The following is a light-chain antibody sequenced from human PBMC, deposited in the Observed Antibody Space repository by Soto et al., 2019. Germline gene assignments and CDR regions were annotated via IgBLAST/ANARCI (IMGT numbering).Light chain of an antibody. V-gene: IGKV1-5*03. J-gene: IGKJ1*01. CDR1: QTISSW. Sequence: DIQMTQSPSTLSGSVGDRVTITCRASQTISSWLAWYQQKPGKAPKLLIYKASTLKSGVPSRFSGSGSGTEFSLTISSLQPDDFGTYYCQQYNYYWTFGQGTKVDI. CDR3: QQYNYYWT. CDR2: KAS.